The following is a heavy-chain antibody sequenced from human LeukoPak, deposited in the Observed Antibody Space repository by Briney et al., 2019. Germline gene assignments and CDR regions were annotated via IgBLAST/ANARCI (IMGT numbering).Heavy chain of an antibody. CDR1: GFTFSSYG. J-gene: IGHJ6*02. V-gene: IGHV3-30*18. CDR3: ANLIAAYGGNQRYYYYYGMDV. CDR2: ISYDGSNK. Sequence: GGSLILSCAASGFTFSSYGMHWVRQAPGKGLEWVAVISYDGSNKYYADSVKGRFTISRDNSKNTLYLQMNSLRAEDTAVYYCANLIAAYGGNQRYYYYYGMDVWGQGTTVTVSS. D-gene: IGHD4-23*01.